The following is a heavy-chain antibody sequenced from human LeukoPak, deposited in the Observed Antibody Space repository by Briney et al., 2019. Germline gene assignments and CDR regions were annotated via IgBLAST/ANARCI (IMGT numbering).Heavy chain of an antibody. CDR1: GYTFTGYY. V-gene: IGHV1-2*02. CDR3: ARYRGAEGNWFDP. D-gene: IGHD3-10*01. J-gene: IGHJ5*02. Sequence: ASVKVSRKASGYTFTGYYMHWVRQAPGQGLEWMGWINPNSGGTNYAQKFQGRVTMTRDPSISTAYMELSRLRSDDTAVYYCARYRGAEGNWFDPWGQGTLVTVSS. CDR2: INPNSGGT.